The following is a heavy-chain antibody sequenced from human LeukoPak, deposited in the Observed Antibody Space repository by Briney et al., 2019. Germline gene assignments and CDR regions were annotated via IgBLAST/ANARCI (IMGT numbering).Heavy chain of an antibody. J-gene: IGHJ4*02. V-gene: IGHV4-34*01. CDR1: GGSFSGYY. CDR3: ARLARIAAAGTYFDY. Sequence: SETLSLTCAVYGGSFSGYYWSWIRQPPGKGLEWIGEINHSGSTNYNPSLKSRVTISVDTSKNQFSLKLSSVTAADTAVHYCARLARIAAAGTYFDYWGQGTLVTVSS. CDR2: INHSGST. D-gene: IGHD6-13*01.